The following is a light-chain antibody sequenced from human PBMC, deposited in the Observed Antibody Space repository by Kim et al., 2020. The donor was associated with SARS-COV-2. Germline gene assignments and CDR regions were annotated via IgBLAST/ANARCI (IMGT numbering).Light chain of an antibody. V-gene: IGKV1-12*01. CDR1: QGIVNL. J-gene: IGKJ4*01. CDR2: TAS. CDR3: QQAHSFPLT. Sequence: SSVGERVTITCRASQGIVNLLAWYQQKPEKAPKLLISTASRLQSGVPSRFIGSGSGTEFTLTITSLQPEDFATYYCQQAHSFPLTFGGGTKVEIK.